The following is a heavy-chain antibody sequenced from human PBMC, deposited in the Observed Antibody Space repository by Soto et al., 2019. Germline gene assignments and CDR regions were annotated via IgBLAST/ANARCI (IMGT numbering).Heavy chain of an antibody. Sequence: QVQLVQSGAEVKKPGSSVKVSCKASGGTFSSYAISWVRQAPGQGLEWMGGIIPIFGTANYAQKFQGRVTITADESTSTAYMELSSLRSEDTAVYYCARGSEYYDGSGSDYYYYGMDVWGQGTTVTVSS. CDR1: GGTFSSYA. CDR3: ARGSEYYDGSGSDYYYYGMDV. D-gene: IGHD3-10*01. CDR2: IIPIFGTA. V-gene: IGHV1-69*01. J-gene: IGHJ6*02.